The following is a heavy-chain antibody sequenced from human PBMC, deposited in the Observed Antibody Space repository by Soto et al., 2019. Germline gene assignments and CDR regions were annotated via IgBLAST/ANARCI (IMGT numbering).Heavy chain of an antibody. CDR1: GGTFSSYA. CDR2: IIPIFGTA. Sequence: QVKLVQSGAEVKKPGSSVKVSCKASGGTFSSYAISWVRQAPGQGLEWMGGIIPIFGTANYAQKFQGRVTITADESTSTAYMELSSLRSEDTAVYYCAVDYGDYSVHWYFDLWGRGTLVTVSS. D-gene: IGHD4-17*01. J-gene: IGHJ2*01. CDR3: AVDYGDYSVHWYFDL. V-gene: IGHV1-69*01.